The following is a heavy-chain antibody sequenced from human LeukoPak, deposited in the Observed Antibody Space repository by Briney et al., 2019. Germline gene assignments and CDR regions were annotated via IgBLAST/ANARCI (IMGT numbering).Heavy chain of an antibody. V-gene: IGHV5-51*01. CDR1: GYSFTSYW. CDR2: INPGDSDT. J-gene: IGHJ4*02. Sequence: GESLKISCKGSGYSFTSYWIGWVRQMPGKGLEWMGIINPGDSDTRYNPSFQGQVTISADKSISTAYLQWSSLEASGTAMYYCARPRGSGSYYNRPFDYWGQGTLVTVSS. D-gene: IGHD3-10*01. CDR3: ARPRGSGSYYNRPFDY.